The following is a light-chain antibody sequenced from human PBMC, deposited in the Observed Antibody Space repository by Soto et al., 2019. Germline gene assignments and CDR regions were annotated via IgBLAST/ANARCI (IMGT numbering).Light chain of an antibody. J-gene: IGKJ4*01. CDR3: QQSYSTPPIT. Sequence: DIQMTQSPSSLSAYVGDRVTITCRASQSISSYLHWYQQKPGKAPKLLIYAASSLQSGVPSRFSGSGSGTDFTLTISSLQPEDFAIYYCQQSYSTPPITFGGGTKVEIK. CDR2: AAS. V-gene: IGKV1-39*01. CDR1: QSISSY.